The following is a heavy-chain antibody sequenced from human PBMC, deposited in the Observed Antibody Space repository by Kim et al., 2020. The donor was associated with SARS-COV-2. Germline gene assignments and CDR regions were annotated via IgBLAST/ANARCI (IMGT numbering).Heavy chain of an antibody. CDR3: AKTFVDVVATSFDY. V-gene: IGHV3-23*01. CDR2: ISGSGGRT. Sequence: GGSLRLSCAASGFTFSSYAMSWVRQAPGKGLEWVSGISGSGGRTYYADSVKGRFTISRDNSKNTLYLRMNSLRAEDTAIYYCAKTFVDVVATSFDYWGQGTLVTVSA. CDR1: GFTFSSYA. J-gene: IGHJ4*02. D-gene: IGHD5-12*01.